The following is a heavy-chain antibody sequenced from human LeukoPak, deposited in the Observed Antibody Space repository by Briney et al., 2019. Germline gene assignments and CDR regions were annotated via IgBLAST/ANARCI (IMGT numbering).Heavy chain of an antibody. V-gene: IGHV4-59*12. CDR2: IYYSGST. D-gene: IGHD1-26*01. CDR1: GGSISSYY. Sequence: MPSETLSLTCTVSGGSISSYYWSWIRQPPGKGLEWIGYIYYSGSTNYNPSLKSRVTISVDTSKNQFSLKLSSVTAADTAVYYCARDSLVGAYYYFDYWGQGTLVTVSS. CDR3: ARDSLVGAYYYFDY. J-gene: IGHJ4*02.